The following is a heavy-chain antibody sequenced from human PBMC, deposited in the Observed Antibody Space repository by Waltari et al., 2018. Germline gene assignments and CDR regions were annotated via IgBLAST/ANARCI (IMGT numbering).Heavy chain of an antibody. D-gene: IGHD3-10*01. CDR3: ARGDVVEGSDSYLVSRI. Sequence: QVQLQESGPGLVKPSETLSLICTVSGGSMNNYYWNWNRQPPGNGLEWIGYFHSRGITKYNPALKSRGTISADTSKNKFSLILKSMTAADTAVYYWARGDVVEGSDSYLVSRIGGQGAQVTVSA. CDR1: GGSMNNYY. J-gene: IGHJ4*02. V-gene: IGHV4-59*01. CDR2: FHSRGIT.